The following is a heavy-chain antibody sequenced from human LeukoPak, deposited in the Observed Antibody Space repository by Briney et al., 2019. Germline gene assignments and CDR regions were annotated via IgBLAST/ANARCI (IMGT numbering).Heavy chain of an antibody. V-gene: IGHV3-33*01. D-gene: IGHD4-17*01. CDR1: GFSFCNYG. Sequence: PVRSLRHSSVASGFSFCNYGMHWVREAPGTGLEWVAVIWYDGSQEYYADSVKGRFTISRDNSKNTLDLQMNSLRVEDTAVYYWWRATEDLRNSFDKWGHGTMVTVSS. CDR3: WRATEDLRNSFDK. J-gene: IGHJ3*02. CDR2: IWYDGSQE.